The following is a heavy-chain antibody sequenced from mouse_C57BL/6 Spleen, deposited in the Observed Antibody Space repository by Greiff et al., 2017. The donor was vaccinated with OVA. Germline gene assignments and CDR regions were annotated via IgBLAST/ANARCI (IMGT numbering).Heavy chain of an antibody. Sequence: EVQLQQSGPELVKPGASVKISCKASGYTFTDYYMTWVKQSHGKSLEWIGDINPNNGGTSYNQKFKGKATLTVDKSSSTAYMELRSLTSEDSAVYYCAREEDGYAYWGQGTLVTVSA. CDR3: AREEDGYAY. D-gene: IGHD2-3*01. V-gene: IGHV1-26*01. CDR1: GYTFTDYY. CDR2: INPNNGGT. J-gene: IGHJ3*01.